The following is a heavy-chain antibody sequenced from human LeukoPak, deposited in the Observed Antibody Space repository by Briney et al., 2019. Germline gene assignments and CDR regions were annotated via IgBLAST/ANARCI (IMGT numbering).Heavy chain of an antibody. V-gene: IGHV5-51*01. D-gene: IGHD3-22*01. Sequence: GESLKISCKGSGYSFTSYWIGWVRQVPGKGLEWMGIIYPGDSDTTYSPSFQGQVTISADKSISTAYLQWSSLKASDTAMYYCARSDYETSGYYSHWGQGTLVTVSS. CDR3: ARSDYETSGYYSH. CDR1: GYSFTSYW. CDR2: IYPGDSDT. J-gene: IGHJ4*02.